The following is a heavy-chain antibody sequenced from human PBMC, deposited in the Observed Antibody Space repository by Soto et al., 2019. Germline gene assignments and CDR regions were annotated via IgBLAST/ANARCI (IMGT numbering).Heavy chain of an antibody. V-gene: IGHV3-23*01. Sequence: GGSLRLSCAASGFPFGSHAMSWVRQAPGKGLEWVSLVSGNGGTTNYADSVKGRFTISRDNSQKTLYLQMNSLRAEDTAIYYCAKGKAHTLFGVDTLFDFWGQGTLVTVSS. J-gene: IGHJ4*02. CDR3: AKGKAHTLFGVDTLFDF. D-gene: IGHD3-3*01. CDR1: GFPFGSHA. CDR2: VSGNGGTT.